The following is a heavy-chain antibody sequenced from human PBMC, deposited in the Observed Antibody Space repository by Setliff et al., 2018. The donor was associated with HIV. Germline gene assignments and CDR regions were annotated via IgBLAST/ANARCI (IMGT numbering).Heavy chain of an antibody. J-gene: IGHJ3*02. CDR1: GGSIGTYY. V-gene: IGHV4-4*07. CDR3: AREGLWNCRGGTCNDGLDI. Sequence: LSLTCTVSGGSIGTYYWNWIRLPAGKGLEWIGRIYASGTNYNPSLKSRFTMSLDTSKRQFSLKLTSVTAADTAVYYCAREGLWNCRGGTCNDGLDIWGQGTKVTVSS. D-gene: IGHD2-15*01. CDR2: IYASGT.